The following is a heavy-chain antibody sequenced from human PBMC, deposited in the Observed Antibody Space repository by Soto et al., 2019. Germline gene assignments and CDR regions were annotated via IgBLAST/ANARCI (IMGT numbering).Heavy chain of an antibody. CDR1: GDSLKNHY. Sequence: PSATLSLTCSVSGDSLKNHYWAWIRHSPGKGLEWIGNIYDSGSTNYSPALKSRVSMSVDTSKNLFSLKMNSVTAADTAVYYCARSSMVPVDYSDFWGQGTVVTV. J-gene: IGHJ4*02. CDR2: IYDSGST. CDR3: ARSSMVPVDYSDF. D-gene: IGHD3-10*01. V-gene: IGHV4-59*11.